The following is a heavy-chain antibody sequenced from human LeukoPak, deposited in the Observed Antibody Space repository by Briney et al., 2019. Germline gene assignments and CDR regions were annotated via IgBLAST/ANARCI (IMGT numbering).Heavy chain of an antibody. D-gene: IGHD3-10*01. CDR2: ISDSGST. V-gene: IGHV4-39*01. Sequence: PSETLSLTCIVSGGSISRSSYYWGWLRQPPGKGLEWIGSISDSGSTYYSPSLKSRVTISVDTSRNQFSLKRRFVTAADTAVYYCARQDIWFGELVVWGQGTTVTVSS. CDR3: ARQDIWFGELVV. CDR1: GGSISRSSYY. J-gene: IGHJ6*02.